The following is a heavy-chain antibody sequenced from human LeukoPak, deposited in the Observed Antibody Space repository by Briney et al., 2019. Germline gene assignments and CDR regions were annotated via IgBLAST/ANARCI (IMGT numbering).Heavy chain of an antibody. J-gene: IGHJ3*02. D-gene: IGHD3-9*01. CDR2: ISGSGGST. CDR3: AKDKPRRSGILTGYVDAFDI. Sequence: PGGSLRLSCAASGFTFSSYAMSWVRQAPGKGLEWVSAISGSGGSTYYADSVKGRFTISRDNSKNTLYLQMNSLRAEDTAVYYCAKDKPRRSGILTGYVDAFDIWGQGTMVTVSS. V-gene: IGHV3-23*01. CDR1: GFTFSSYA.